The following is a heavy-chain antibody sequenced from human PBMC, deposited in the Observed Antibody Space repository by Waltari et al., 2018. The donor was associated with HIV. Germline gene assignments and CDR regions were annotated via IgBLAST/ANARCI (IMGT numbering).Heavy chain of an antibody. CDR1: GFIFSSYA. J-gene: IGHJ4*02. CDR3: AKDRSYDSSGYFDY. Sequence: EVQLLESGGDLQQPGGSLRLSCAASGFIFSSYAMSWVRQAPGRGLEWVSSINGGTTGTFYAYSVKGRFTISRDSSKNTLYLQMNSLRAKDTAVYYCAKDRSYDSSGYFDYWGEGTLVTVSS. V-gene: IGHV3-23*01. D-gene: IGHD3-22*01. CDR2: INGGTTGT.